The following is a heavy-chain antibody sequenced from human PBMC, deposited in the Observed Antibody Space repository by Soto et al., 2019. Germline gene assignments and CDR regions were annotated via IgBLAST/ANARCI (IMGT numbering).Heavy chain of an antibody. CDR1: GGSISSSSYY. J-gene: IGHJ4*02. D-gene: IGHD1-26*01. Sequence: QLQLQESGPGLVKPSETLSLTCTVSGGSISSSSYYWGWIRQPPGKGLEWIGSIYYSGSTYYNPSLKSRVTISVDTSKNQFSLKLSSVTAADTAVYYCARHPFNVVGRDYWGQGTLVTVSS. V-gene: IGHV4-39*01. CDR2: IYYSGST. CDR3: ARHPFNVVGRDY.